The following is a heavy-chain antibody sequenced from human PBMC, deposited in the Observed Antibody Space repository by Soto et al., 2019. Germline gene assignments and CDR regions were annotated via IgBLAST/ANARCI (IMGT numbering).Heavy chain of an antibody. Sequence: SGGSLRLSCAASGLTFNIFAFHWVRQAPGKGLEWLSVISYDGREIHYSESVKGRFTISRDSSTNTVYLQMNSLRNEDTAVYYCASDPLAVTGSFVDYWGQGTLVTVSS. D-gene: IGHD3-9*01. CDR2: ISYDGREI. J-gene: IGHJ4*02. V-gene: IGHV3-30-3*01. CDR1: GLTFNIFA. CDR3: ASDPLAVTGSFVDY.